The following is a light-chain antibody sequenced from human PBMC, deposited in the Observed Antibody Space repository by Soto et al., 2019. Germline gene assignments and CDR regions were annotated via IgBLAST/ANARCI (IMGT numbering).Light chain of an antibody. V-gene: IGLV2-8*01. CDR1: SSDVGAYKY. CDR2: EVS. Sequence: QSVLTQPPSASGSPGQSVTISCTGTSSDVGAYKYVSWYQKHPGKAPKLMIYEVSKRPSGVPDRFSGSKSGSTASLTVSGLQAEDEADYYCSSYEGSNNHVGFGGGTKLTVL. CDR3: SSYEGSNNHVG. J-gene: IGLJ2*01.